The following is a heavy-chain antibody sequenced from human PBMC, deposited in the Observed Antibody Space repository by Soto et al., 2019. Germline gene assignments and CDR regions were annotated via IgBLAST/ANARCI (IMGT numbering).Heavy chain of an antibody. CDR3: ARQRVAGYFDY. CDR1: GGSISSSSYY. CDR2: IYYSGST. V-gene: IGHV4-39*01. J-gene: IGHJ4*02. D-gene: IGHD6-19*01. Sequence: QLQLPASGPGLVKPSETLSLTCTVSGGSISSSSYYWGWIRQPPGKGLEWIGSIYYSGSTYYNPSLKSRVTISVDTSKNQFSLKLSSVTAADTAVYYCARQRVAGYFDYWGQGTLVTVSS.